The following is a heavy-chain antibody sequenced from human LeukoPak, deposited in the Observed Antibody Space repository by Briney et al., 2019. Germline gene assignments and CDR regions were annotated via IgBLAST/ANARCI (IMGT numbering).Heavy chain of an antibody. Sequence: SQTLSLTCTGSGGSISSYYWSWIRQPPGKGLEWLGYIYYSGSTNYNPSLKSRVTISVDTSKNQFSLKLSSVTAADTAVYYCARCVPPNYYGMDVWGQGTTVTVSS. CDR3: ARCVPPNYYGMDV. D-gene: IGHD2-2*01. J-gene: IGHJ6*02. CDR2: IYYSGST. CDR1: GGSISSYY. V-gene: IGHV4-59*01.